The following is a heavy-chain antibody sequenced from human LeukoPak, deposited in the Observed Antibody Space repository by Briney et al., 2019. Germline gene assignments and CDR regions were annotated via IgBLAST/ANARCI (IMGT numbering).Heavy chain of an antibody. V-gene: IGHV3-23*01. CDR3: AKKGQADDGGKPD. CDR1: GFTFSIYD. Sequence: GGSLRLSCAASGFTFSIYDLSWVRQAPGKGLECVSAISRGVGSTYYADSVMGRFTISRDNSKNTLYLQMNNLRVDDTAVYYCAKKGQADDGGKPDWGQGTLVTVSS. J-gene: IGHJ4*02. CDR2: ISRGVGST.